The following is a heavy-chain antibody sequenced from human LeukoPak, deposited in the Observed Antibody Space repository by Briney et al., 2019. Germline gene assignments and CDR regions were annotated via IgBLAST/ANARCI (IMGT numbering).Heavy chain of an antibody. V-gene: IGHV1-69*04. CDR3: ASRSRLSGDFDY. CDR1: GGTFSSYA. J-gene: IGHJ4*02. CDR2: IIPILGVA. Sequence: SVKVSCKASGGTFSSYAISWVRQAPGQGLEWMGRIIPILGVANYAQKFQGRVTITADKSTSTAYMELSSLRSEDTAVYYCASRSRLSGDFDYWGQGTLVTVSS. D-gene: IGHD1-26*01.